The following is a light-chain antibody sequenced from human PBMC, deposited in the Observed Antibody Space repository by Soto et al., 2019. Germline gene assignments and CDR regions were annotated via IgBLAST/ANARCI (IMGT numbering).Light chain of an antibody. CDR2: GAS. Sequence: EIGFSQSPCTLSLYPGERATLSCRASQSVSSTYLAWYQQKPGQAPRLLIYGASSRATGIPDRFSGSGSGTDFTLTISRLQPEDFAVYYCHHYGRSPGTFGQVTKVDIK. V-gene: IGKV3-20*01. CDR1: QSVSSTY. CDR3: HHYGRSPGT. J-gene: IGKJ1*01.